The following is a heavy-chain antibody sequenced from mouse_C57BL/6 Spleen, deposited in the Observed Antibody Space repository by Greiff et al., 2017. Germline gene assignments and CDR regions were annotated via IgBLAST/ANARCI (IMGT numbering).Heavy chain of an antibody. J-gene: IGHJ2*01. CDR3: ARTGLSDFDY. CDR1: GFTFSSYT. Sequence: EVQVVESGGGLVKPGGSLKLSCAASGFTFSSYTMSWVRQTPEKRLEWVATISGGGGNTYYPDSVKGRFTISRDNAKNTLYLQMSSLRSEDTALYYCARTGLSDFDYWGQGTTLTVSS. D-gene: IGHD1-3*01. CDR2: ISGGGGNT. V-gene: IGHV5-9*01.